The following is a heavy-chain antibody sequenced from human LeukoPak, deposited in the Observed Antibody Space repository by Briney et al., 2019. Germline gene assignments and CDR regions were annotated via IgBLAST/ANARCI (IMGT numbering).Heavy chain of an antibody. D-gene: IGHD3-22*01. CDR3: AKGSVPTYYYDSSGYYYASYYYYGMDV. V-gene: IGHV3-23*01. CDR2: ISGSGGST. CDR1: GFTFSGYA. Sequence: QSGGSLRLSCAASGFTFSGYAMSWVRQAPGKGLEWVSAISGSGGSTYYADSVKGRVTISTDNSKNTLYLQMNRLRAEDTAVYYCAKGSVPTYYYDSSGYYYASYYYYGMDVWGQGTTVTVSS. J-gene: IGHJ6*02.